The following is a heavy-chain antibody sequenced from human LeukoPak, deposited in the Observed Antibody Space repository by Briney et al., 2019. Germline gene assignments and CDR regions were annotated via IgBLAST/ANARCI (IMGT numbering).Heavy chain of an antibody. V-gene: IGHV1-69*05. CDR1: GGTFISYA. J-gene: IGHJ4*02. CDR3: ARPLGGYSYGFGY. D-gene: IGHD5-18*01. Sequence: ASVKVSCKASGGTFISYAISWVRQAPGQGLEWMGRIIPIFGTANYAQKFQGRVTITTDESTSTAYMELSSLRSEDTAVYYCARPLGGYSYGFGYWGQGTLVTVSS. CDR2: IIPIFGTA.